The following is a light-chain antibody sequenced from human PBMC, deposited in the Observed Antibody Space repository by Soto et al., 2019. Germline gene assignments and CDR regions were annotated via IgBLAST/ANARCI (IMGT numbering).Light chain of an antibody. CDR1: SSNIGNFY. CDR2: KNN. J-gene: IGLJ7*01. CDR3: AAWDDSLSGPGV. V-gene: IGLV1-47*01. Sequence: QLVLTQPPSASGTPGQRVTISCSGSSSNIGNFYVYWYQQLPGTAPKLLIYKNNQRPLGVPDRFSGSKSGTSASLAISGLQSEDEADYYCAAWDDSLSGPGVFGGGTQLTVL.